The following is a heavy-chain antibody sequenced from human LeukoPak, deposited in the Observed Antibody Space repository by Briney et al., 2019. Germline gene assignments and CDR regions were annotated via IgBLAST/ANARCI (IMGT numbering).Heavy chain of an antibody. J-gene: IGHJ5*02. CDR2: ISSSSSYI. D-gene: IGHD5-12*01. Sequence: GGSLRLSCAASGFTFSSYSMNWVRQAPGKGLEWVSSISSSSSYIYYADSVKGRFTISRDNAKNSLHLQMNSLRAEDTAVYYCAREVATIPQYNWFDPWGQGTLVTVSS. V-gene: IGHV3-21*01. CDR3: AREVATIPQYNWFDP. CDR1: GFTFSSYS.